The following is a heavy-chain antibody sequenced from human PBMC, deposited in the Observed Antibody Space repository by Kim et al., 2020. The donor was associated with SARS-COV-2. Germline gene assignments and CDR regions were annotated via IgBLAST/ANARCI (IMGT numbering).Heavy chain of an antibody. D-gene: IGHD6-13*01. CDR3: ARSPGIAAAHPVNWFDP. CDR1: GFTFSSYS. J-gene: IGHJ5*02. V-gene: IGHV3-48*02. CDR2: ISSSSSTI. Sequence: GGSLRLSCAASGFTFSSYSMNWVRQAPGKGLEWVSYISSSSSTIYYADSVKGRFTISRDNAKNSLYLQMNSLRDEDTAVYYCARSPGIAAAHPVNWFDPWGQGTLVTVSS.